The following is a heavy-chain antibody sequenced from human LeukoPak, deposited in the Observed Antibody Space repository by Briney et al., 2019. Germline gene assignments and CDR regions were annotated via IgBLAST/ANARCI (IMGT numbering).Heavy chain of an antibody. J-gene: IGHJ4*02. CDR1: GGSISSWY. CDR2: IYDSGNT. V-gene: IGHV4-59*01. Sequence: SETLSLTSTVSGGSISSWYWSWIRQPPGKGLEWIGYIYDSGNTNYNPSLKTRVTISVDTSKNELSLNLSSVTAADTAVYYCARETKLLGYSSGLGFNYWGQGTLVTVSS. D-gene: IGHD6-19*01. CDR3: ARETKLLGYSSGLGFNY.